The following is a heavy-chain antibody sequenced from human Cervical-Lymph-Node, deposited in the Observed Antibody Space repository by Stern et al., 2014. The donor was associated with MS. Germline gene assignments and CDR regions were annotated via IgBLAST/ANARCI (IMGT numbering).Heavy chain of an antibody. CDR1: GGPISSGTYY. CDR2: IYTSGST. V-gene: IGHV4-61*02. Sequence: QVQLQESGPGLVKPSQTLSLTCTVSGGPISSGTYYWSWIRQPAGKGLEWIGRIYTSGSTDYTSSLKSRVTISVDMSKNQLSLRLTHVPAADTAVYYCARGRNGFGYDSWGQGTLATVSP. D-gene: IGHD2-15*01. CDR3: ARGRNGFGYDS. J-gene: IGHJ4*02.